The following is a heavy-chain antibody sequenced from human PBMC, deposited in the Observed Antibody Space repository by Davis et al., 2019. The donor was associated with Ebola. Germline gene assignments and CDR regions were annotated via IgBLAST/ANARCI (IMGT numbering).Heavy chain of an antibody. J-gene: IGHJ4*02. CDR3: ARGEKRWLQLEGIDY. D-gene: IGHD5-24*01. CDR1: GFTFGDYY. Sequence: PGGSLRLSCAASGFTFGDYYMSWIRQAPGKGLEWVSYISSSGSTIYYADSVKGRFTISRDNAKNSLYLQMNSLRAEDTAVYYYARGEKRWLQLEGIDYWGQGTLVTVSS. CDR2: ISSSGSTI. V-gene: IGHV3-11*01.